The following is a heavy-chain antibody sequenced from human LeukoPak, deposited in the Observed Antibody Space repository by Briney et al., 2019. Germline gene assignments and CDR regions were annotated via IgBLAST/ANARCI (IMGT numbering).Heavy chain of an antibody. D-gene: IGHD6-19*01. V-gene: IGHV4-34*01. CDR3: ERYSSGY. Sequence: SETLSLTCAVYGGSFSGYYWSWIRQPPGKGLEWIGEINHSGSTNYNPSLKSRVTISVDTSKNQFSLKLSSVTAADTAVYYCERYSSGYWGQGTLVTVSS. J-gene: IGHJ4*02. CDR1: GGSFSGYY. CDR2: INHSGST.